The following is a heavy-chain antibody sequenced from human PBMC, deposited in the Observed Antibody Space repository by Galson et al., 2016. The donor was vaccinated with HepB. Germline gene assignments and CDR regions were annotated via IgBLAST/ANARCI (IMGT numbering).Heavy chain of an antibody. V-gene: IGHV3-7*01. D-gene: IGHD3-10*01. J-gene: IGHJ4*02. CDR3: ARDFATITLVRGVSDFPFDY. Sequence: SLRLSCAASGFTFSSHAMSWVRQAPGKGLEWVANINQVGSEKYYVDSVKGRFTISRDNAKNSLYLQMNTLRAEDTAVYYCARDFATITLVRGVSDFPFDYWGQGILVTVSS. CDR1: GFTFSSHA. CDR2: INQVGSEK.